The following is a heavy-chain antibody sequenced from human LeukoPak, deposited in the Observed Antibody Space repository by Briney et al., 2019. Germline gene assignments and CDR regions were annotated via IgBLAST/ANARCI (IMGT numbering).Heavy chain of an antibody. Sequence: GGSLRLSCAASGFTFSSYWMSWVRQAPAKGLEWVANIKQDGSEKYYVDSVKGRFTISRDNAKNSLYLQMNSLRAEDTAVYYCARVSSSAIFDYWGQGTLVTVSS. V-gene: IGHV3-7*01. J-gene: IGHJ4*02. CDR2: IKQDGSEK. D-gene: IGHD6-6*01. CDR1: GFTFSSYW. CDR3: ARVSSSAIFDY.